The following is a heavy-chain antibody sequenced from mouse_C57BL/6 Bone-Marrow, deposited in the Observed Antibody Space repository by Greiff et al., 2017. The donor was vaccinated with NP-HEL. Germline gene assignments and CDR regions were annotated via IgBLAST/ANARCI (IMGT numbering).Heavy chain of an antibody. J-gene: IGHJ1*03. Sequence: QVQLQQPGAELVRPGTSVKLSCKASGYTFTSYWMHWVKQRPGQGLEWIGVIDPSDSYTNYNQKFKGKATLTVEPSSSTAYMQLSSLTSEDSAVYYCARYYFWYFDVWGTGTTVTVSS. D-gene: IGHD1-1*01. CDR2: IDPSDSYT. V-gene: IGHV1-59*01. CDR3: ARYYFWYFDV. CDR1: GYTFTSYW.